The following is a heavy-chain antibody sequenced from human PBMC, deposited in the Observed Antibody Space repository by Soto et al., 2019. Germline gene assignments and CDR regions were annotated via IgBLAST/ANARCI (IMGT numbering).Heavy chain of an antibody. CDR1: GGSISSGDYY. CDR3: ARGLITGTQYSGGRYYFDS. CDR2: IYYSGST. V-gene: IGHV4-30-4*02. J-gene: IGHJ4*02. D-gene: IGHD2-8*02. Sequence: ASETLSLTCTVSGGSISSGDYYWSWIRQPPGKGLEWIGYIYYSGSTYYNPSLKSRVTISVDTSKNQFSLKLTSVTAADTAVYYCARGLITGTQYSGGRYYFDSWGQGTQVTVSS.